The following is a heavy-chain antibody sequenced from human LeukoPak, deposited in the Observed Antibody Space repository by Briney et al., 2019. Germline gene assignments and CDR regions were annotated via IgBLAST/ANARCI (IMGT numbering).Heavy chain of an antibody. CDR1: GYTFTGYY. CDR2: INPNSGGT. J-gene: IGHJ3*02. Sequence: ASVKVSCKASGYTFTGYYLNWVRQAPGQGLEWMGWINPNSGGTNYAQKFRGRVSMTRDTSISTAYMELSRLRSDDTAVYYCARAGKLTITMVRGALASRDAFHIWGQGTMVTVSS. CDR3: ARAGKLTITMVRGALASRDAFHI. D-gene: IGHD3-10*01. V-gene: IGHV1-2*02.